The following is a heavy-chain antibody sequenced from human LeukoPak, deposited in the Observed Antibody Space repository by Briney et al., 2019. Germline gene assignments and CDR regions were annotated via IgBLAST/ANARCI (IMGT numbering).Heavy chain of an antibody. D-gene: IGHD5-12*01. J-gene: IGHJ4*02. CDR1: GSTFSYYS. CDR2: INSISGEI. V-gene: IGHV3-48*02. CDR3: ARDHGYAFDY. Sequence: PGGSLRLSCVASGSTFSYYSMNWVRQAPGKGLEWVSYINSISGEIWYADSVKGRFTISRDDAQNSLYLQMNSLRDEDTAVYYCARDHGYAFDYWGQGTLVTVSS.